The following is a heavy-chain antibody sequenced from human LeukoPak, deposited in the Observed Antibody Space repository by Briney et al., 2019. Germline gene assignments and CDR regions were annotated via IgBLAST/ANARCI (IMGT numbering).Heavy chain of an antibody. CDR2: ISAHNGNT. CDR3: ASTGAAANAFDI. Sequence: ASVKVSCKASGYTFTSYGISWVRQAPGQGLEWMGWISAHNGNTNYAQKLQGRVTMTTDTSTSTAYMELRSLRSDDTAVYYCASTGAAANAFDIWGQGTMVTVSS. V-gene: IGHV1-18*01. CDR1: GYTFTSYG. J-gene: IGHJ3*02. D-gene: IGHD6-13*01.